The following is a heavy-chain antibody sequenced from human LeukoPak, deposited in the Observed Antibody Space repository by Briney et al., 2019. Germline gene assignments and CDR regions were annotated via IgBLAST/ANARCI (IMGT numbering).Heavy chain of an antibody. CDR3: ATEGRRGTSSLKIFDY. Sequence: PGGSLRLSCVTSGFTFSSYWMSWVRQAPGKGLEWVANIKQDGSEKYYVDSVKGRFTISRDNAKNSLCLQMRSLRAEDTAVYYCATEGRRGTSSLKIFDYWGQGTLVTVSS. CDR2: IKQDGSEK. D-gene: IGHD6-6*01. CDR1: GFTFSSYW. V-gene: IGHV3-7*01. J-gene: IGHJ4*02.